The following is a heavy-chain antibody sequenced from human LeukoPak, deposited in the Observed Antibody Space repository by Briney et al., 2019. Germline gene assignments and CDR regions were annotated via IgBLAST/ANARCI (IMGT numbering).Heavy chain of an antibody. V-gene: IGHV3-23*01. CDR3: AKDRSRGVTMIVVVTLFDY. CDR1: GFTFSSYA. J-gene: IGHJ4*02. Sequence: GGSLRLSCAASGFTFSSYAMSWVRQAPGKGLEWVSAISGSGGSTYYADSVKGRFTISRDNSKNTLYLQMNSLRAEDMAVYYCAKDRSRGVTMIVVVTLFDYWGQGTLVTVSS. CDR2: ISGSGGST. D-gene: IGHD3-22*01.